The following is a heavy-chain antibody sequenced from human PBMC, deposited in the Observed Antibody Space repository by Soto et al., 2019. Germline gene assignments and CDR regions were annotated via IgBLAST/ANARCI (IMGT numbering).Heavy chain of an antibody. Sequence: ASVKVSCKASGYTFTSYGISWVRQPPGQGLEWMGWISAYNGNTNYAQKLQGRVTMTTDTSTSTTYMELRSLRSDDTAVYYCARRSRELARFDYWGQGTLVTVSS. J-gene: IGHJ4*02. V-gene: IGHV1-18*01. CDR2: ISAYNGNT. CDR3: ARRSRELARFDY. D-gene: IGHD1-26*01. CDR1: GYTFTSYG.